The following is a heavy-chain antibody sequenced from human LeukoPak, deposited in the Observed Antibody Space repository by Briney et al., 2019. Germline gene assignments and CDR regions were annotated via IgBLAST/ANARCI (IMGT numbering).Heavy chain of an antibody. J-gene: IGHJ6*04. CDR2: IIPISGTA. D-gene: IGHD2-15*01. Sequence: GASVKVSCKASGYTFTSYGISWVRQAPGQGLEWMGGIIPISGTANYAQKFQGRVTITADESTSTAYMELSSLRSEDTAVYYCARAVVVVAAPRDYYYYGMDVWGKGTTVTVSS. V-gene: IGHV1-69*13. CDR1: GYTFTSYG. CDR3: ARAVVVVAAPRDYYYYGMDV.